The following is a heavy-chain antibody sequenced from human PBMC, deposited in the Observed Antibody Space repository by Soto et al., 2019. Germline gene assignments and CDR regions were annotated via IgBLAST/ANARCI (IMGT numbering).Heavy chain of an antibody. CDR2: IWYDGSNK. CDR3: ARGVGGHYYYGMDV. D-gene: IGHD3-16*01. CDR1: GFTFSSYG. V-gene: IGHV3-33*01. Sequence: LRLSCAASGFTFSSYGMHWVRQAPGKGLEWVAVIWYDGSNKYYADSVKGRFTISRDNSKNTLYLQMNSLRAEDTAVYYCARGVGGHYYYGMDVWGQGTTVTVSS. J-gene: IGHJ6*02.